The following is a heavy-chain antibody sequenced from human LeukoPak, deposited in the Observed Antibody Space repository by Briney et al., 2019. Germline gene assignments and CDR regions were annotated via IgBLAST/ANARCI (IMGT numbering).Heavy chain of an antibody. CDR3: ARDGVAGGFDY. V-gene: IGHV3-7*01. D-gene: IGHD6-19*01. J-gene: IGHJ4*02. Sequence: GGSLRLSCAASGFTFGRHWMSWVRQAPGKGLERVAHMNQGGSETTNVDSVKGRFTISRDDAKNLVFLQMNSLRVEDTAVYYCARDGVAGGFDYWGQGILVTVSS. CDR2: MNQGGSET. CDR1: GFTFGRHW.